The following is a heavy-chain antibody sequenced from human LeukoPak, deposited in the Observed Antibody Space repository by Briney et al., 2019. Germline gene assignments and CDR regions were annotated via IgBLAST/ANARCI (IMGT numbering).Heavy chain of an antibody. D-gene: IGHD3-22*01. Sequence: ASVKVSCKASGYTFTSYGISWVRQAPGQGLEWMGWISAYNGNTNYAQKLQGRVTMTRDTSTSTVYMELSSLRSEDTAVYYCARDTYYYDSSGSLFDYWGQGTLATVSS. CDR3: ARDTYYYDSSGSLFDY. CDR1: GYTFTSYG. CDR2: ISAYNGNT. V-gene: IGHV1-18*01. J-gene: IGHJ4*02.